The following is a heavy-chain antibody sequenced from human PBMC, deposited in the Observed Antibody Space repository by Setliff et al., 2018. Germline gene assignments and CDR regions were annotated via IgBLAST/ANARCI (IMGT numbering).Heavy chain of an antibody. CDR2: IYYSGST. D-gene: IGHD3-10*01. Sequence: SETLSLTCTVSGGSISSSSYYWGWIRQPPGKGLEWIGSIYYSGSTYYNPSLKSRVTISVDTSKNQFSLKLSSVTAADTAVYYCARIGFGELLPIYYFDYWGQGTLVTVSS. CDR3: ARIGFGELLPIYYFDY. CDR1: GGSISSSSYY. J-gene: IGHJ4*02. V-gene: IGHV4-39*01.